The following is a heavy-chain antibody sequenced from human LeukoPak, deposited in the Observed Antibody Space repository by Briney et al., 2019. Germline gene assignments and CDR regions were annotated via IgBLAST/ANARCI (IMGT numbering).Heavy chain of an antibody. J-gene: IGHJ4*02. CDR1: GGSISNYY. CDR3: ARSGSKVMTAINF. D-gene: IGHD2-21*02. Sequence: PSETLSLTCTVSGGSISNYYWSWIRQPSGKGLEWIGYIYYSGSTNYNPSLKSRVTISVDTSNNQFSLKLSSVTAADTAVYYCARSGSKVMTAINFWGQGTLVTVSS. CDR2: IYYSGST. V-gene: IGHV4-59*01.